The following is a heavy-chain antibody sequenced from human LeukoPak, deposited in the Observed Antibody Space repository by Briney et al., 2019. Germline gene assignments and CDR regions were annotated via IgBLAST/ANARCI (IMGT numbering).Heavy chain of an antibody. Sequence: NPGGSLRLSCAASGFTFSSYSMNWVRQAPGKGLEWVSSISSSSSYIYYADSVKGRFTVSRDNAKNSLYLQMNSLRAEDTAVYYCARTIAVAGGGLGYWGQGTLVTVSS. V-gene: IGHV3-21*01. CDR3: ARTIAVAGGGLGY. CDR2: ISSSSSYI. CDR1: GFTFSSYS. D-gene: IGHD6-19*01. J-gene: IGHJ4*02.